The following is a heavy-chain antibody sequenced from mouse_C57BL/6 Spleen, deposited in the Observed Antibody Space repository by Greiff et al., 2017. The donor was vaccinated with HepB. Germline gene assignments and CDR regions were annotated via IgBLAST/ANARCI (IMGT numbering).Heavy chain of an antibody. D-gene: IGHD1-1*01. CDR2: IYPGDGDT. CDR3: ARTPPIYYYGSSYAY. CDR1: GYAFSSSW. Sequence: QVQLKESGPELVKPGASVKISCKASGYAFSSSWMNWVKQRPGKGLEWIGRIYPGDGDTNYNGKFKGKATLTADKSSSTAYMQLSSLTSEDSAVYFCARTPPIYYYGSSYAYWGQGTLVTVSA. J-gene: IGHJ3*01. V-gene: IGHV1-82*01.